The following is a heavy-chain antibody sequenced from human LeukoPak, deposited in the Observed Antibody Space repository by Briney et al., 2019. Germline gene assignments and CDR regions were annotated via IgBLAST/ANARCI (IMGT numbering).Heavy chain of an antibody. V-gene: IGHV1-46*01. CDR2: INPTGGST. D-gene: IGHD6-6*01. J-gene: IGHJ4*02. CDR3: ARTAARRFDY. CDR1: GYTFPSYF. Sequence: ASVKVSCKASGYTFPSYFMHWVRQASGQGLEWMGIINPTGGSTTYAQKFQGRVTVTRDTSTSTVYMELSSLRSDDTAVYYCARTAARRFDYWGQGTLVTVSS.